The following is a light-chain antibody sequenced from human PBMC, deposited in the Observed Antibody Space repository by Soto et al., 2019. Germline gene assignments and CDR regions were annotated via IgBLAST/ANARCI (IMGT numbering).Light chain of an antibody. CDR1: QSVSSSN. CDR2: GTS. Sequence: EIVLTQSPVTLSLSPGERATLSCRASQSVSSSNLAWYQQKTGQAPRLLIYGTSSRATGIPDRFRGSGSGTDVTLTISRLEPEDFAVYYWQQYGTSPPYTFGQGTKLEIK. J-gene: IGKJ2*01. V-gene: IGKV3-20*01. CDR3: QQYGTSPPYT.